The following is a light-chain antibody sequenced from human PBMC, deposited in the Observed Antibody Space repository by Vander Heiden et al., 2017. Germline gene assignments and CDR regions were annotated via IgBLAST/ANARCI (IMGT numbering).Light chain of an antibody. Sequence: EIVLTQSPATLPLSPGERATLSCRASQSVSSYLAWYQQKPGQAPRLLIYDASNRATGIPARFSGSGSGTDFTLTSSSLEPEDFAVYYCQQRSNWPPTFGQGTRLEIK. CDR2: DAS. CDR1: QSVSSY. V-gene: IGKV3-11*01. J-gene: IGKJ5*01. CDR3: QQRSNWPPT.